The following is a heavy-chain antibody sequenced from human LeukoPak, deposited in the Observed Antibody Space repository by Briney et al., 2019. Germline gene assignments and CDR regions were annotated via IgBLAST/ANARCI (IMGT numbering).Heavy chain of an antibody. Sequence: ASVNVSCKASVYTFTDYYIHWVRQAPGQGLEWMGLIHPNNGDTYFAQKFRGRVTMTRDTSISTTYMELNRLTSDDTAVYYCARDYSGSYTHWAQGTLVTISS. D-gene: IGHD1-26*01. CDR1: VYTFTDYY. V-gene: IGHV1-2*06. CDR2: IHPNNGDT. CDR3: ARDYSGSYTH. J-gene: IGHJ4*02.